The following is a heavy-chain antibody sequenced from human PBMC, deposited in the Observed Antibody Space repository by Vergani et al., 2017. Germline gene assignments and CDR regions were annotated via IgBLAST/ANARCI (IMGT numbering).Heavy chain of an antibody. V-gene: IGHV4-34*01. D-gene: IGHD3-22*01. CDR3: ARQTITMIVVG. CDR1: GGSFSGYY. Sequence: QVQLPQWGAGLLKPSETLSLTCAVYGGSFSGYYWSWIRQPPGKGLEWIGEINHSGSTNYNPSLKSRVTISVDTSKNQFSLKLSSVTAADTAVYYCARQTITMIVVGWGQGTLVTVSS. J-gene: IGHJ4*02. CDR2: INHSGST.